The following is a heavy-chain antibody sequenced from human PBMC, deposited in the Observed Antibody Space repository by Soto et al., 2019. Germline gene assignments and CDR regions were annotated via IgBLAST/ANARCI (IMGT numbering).Heavy chain of an antibody. D-gene: IGHD6-19*01. CDR1: GGTFSSYA. CDR3: ARVVAEGSSGWYGY. V-gene: IGHV1-69*13. J-gene: IGHJ4*02. CDR2: IIPIFGTA. Sequence: ASVKVSCKASGGTFSSYAISWVRQAPGQGLEWMGGIIPIFGTANYAQKFQGRVTITADESTSTAYMELSSLRSEGTAVYYCARVVAEGSSGWYGYWGQGTLVTVSS.